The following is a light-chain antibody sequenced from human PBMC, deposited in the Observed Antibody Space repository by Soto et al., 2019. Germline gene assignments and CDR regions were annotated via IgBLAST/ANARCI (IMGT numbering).Light chain of an antibody. J-gene: IGKJ5*01. CDR1: PSVSSY. Sequence: EIVLTQSPATLSLSPGERATLSCRASPSVSSYLAWYQQKPGQAPRLLIYDASNRATGIPARFSGSGSGTDFTLTISSLEPEDFAVYYCQQRSHWPPITFGQETRLEIK. V-gene: IGKV3-11*01. CDR3: QQRSHWPPIT. CDR2: DAS.